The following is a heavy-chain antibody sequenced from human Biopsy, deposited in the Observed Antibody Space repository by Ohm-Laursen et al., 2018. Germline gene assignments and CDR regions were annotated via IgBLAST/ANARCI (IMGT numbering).Heavy chain of an antibody. CDR3: AREPFGQQLGPFDY. CDR1: GYTFTNYD. J-gene: IGHJ4*02. D-gene: IGHD6-13*01. Sequence: SVKGSCNASGYTFTNYDINWVRQAPGQGPEWIGWVNPNSGNTGYAQKFQGRVAMTRSTSISTAYMELSSLTSEDTAVYYCAREPFGQQLGPFDYWGQGALVIVSS. CDR2: VNPNSGNT. V-gene: IGHV1-8*01.